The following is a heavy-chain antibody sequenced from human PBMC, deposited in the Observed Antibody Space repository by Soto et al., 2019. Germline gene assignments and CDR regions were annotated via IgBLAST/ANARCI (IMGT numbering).Heavy chain of an antibody. CDR3: AKRRNVLRFLEWSSGMEV. CDR2: IIPIFGTA. CDR1: GGTFSSYA. J-gene: IGHJ6*02. Sequence: SVKVSCKASGGTFSSYAISWVRQAPGQGLEWMGGIIPIFGTANYAQKFQGRVTITADKSTSTAYMELNSLRAEDTAVYFCAKRRNVLRFLEWSSGMEVWGHGTTVTVSS. V-gene: IGHV1-69*06. D-gene: IGHD3-3*01.